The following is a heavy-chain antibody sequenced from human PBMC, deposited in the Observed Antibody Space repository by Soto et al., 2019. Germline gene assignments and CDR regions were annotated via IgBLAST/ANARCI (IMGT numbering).Heavy chain of an antibody. CDR2: ISAYNGNT. Sequence: ASVKVSCKASGYTFTSYGISWVRQAPGQGLEWMGWISAYNGNTNYAQKLQGRVTMTTDTSTSTAYMELRSLRSDDTAVYYCARVPTFLEWYISPKIYYYYYMDVWGEGTTVTVSS. J-gene: IGHJ6*03. V-gene: IGHV1-18*01. D-gene: IGHD3-3*01. CDR1: GYTFTSYG. CDR3: ARVPTFLEWYISPKIYYYYYMDV.